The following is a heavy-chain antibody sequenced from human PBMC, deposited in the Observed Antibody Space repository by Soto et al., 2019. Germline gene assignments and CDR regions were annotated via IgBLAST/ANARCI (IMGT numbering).Heavy chain of an antibody. J-gene: IGHJ6*02. CDR2: IYYSGST. D-gene: IGHD4-17*01. Sequence: SETLSLTCTVSGGSVSSGSYYWSWIRQPPGKGLEWIGYIYYSGSTNYNPSLKSRVTISVDTSKNQFSLKLSSVTAADTAVYYCARCYGDYGQTLYYYYGMDVWGQGTTVTVSS. CDR1: GGSVSSGSYY. CDR3: ARCYGDYGQTLYYYYGMDV. V-gene: IGHV4-61*01.